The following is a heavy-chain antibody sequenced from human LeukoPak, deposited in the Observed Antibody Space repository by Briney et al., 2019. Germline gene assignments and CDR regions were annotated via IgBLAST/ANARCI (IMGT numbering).Heavy chain of an antibody. Sequence: GGSLRLSCEGSGFMFGKHGLIWVRQPLGKGLDWLSFCGPSGETRLYADSVKGRFTISRDNAENSVFLQMNSLRVEDTAVYYCARVSPMTDGAFDLWGQGIMVTVSS. CDR2: CGPSGETR. V-gene: IGHV3-48*03. CDR3: ARVSPMTDGAFDL. CDR1: GFMFGKHG. D-gene: IGHD2-21*02. J-gene: IGHJ3*01.